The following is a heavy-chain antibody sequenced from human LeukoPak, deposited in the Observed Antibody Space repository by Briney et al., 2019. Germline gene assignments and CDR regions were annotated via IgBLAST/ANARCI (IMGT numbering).Heavy chain of an antibody. CDR3: ARDRGGSYTDWFDP. CDR1: GYTFTSYG. CDR2: ISAYNGNT. Sequence: ASVKVSCKASGYTFTSYGISWVRQAPGQGLEWMGWISAYNGNTNYTQKLQGRVTMTTDTSTSTAYMELRSLRSDDTAVYYCARDRGGSYTDWFDPWGQGTLVTVSS. D-gene: IGHD1-26*01. J-gene: IGHJ5*02. V-gene: IGHV1-18*01.